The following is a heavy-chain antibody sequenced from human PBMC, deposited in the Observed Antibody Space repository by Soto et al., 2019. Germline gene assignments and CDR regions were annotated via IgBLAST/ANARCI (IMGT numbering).Heavy chain of an antibody. CDR3: ARDAPSTVTTMGHPDY. CDR2: INPSGGST. V-gene: IGHV1-46*01. CDR1: AYTFTSYH. D-gene: IGHD4-17*01. Sequence: AAVKVSCQASAYTFTSYHMHWVLQAPGQGLEWMGIINPSGGSTSYAQKFQGRVTMTRDTSTSTVYMELSSLRSEDTAVYYCARDAPSTVTTMGHPDYWGQGTLVTDSS. J-gene: IGHJ4*02.